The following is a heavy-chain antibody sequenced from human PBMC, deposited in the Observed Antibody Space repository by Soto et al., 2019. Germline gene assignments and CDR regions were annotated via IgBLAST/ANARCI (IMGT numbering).Heavy chain of an antibody. D-gene: IGHD2-15*01. CDR1: GYTFTSYG. J-gene: IGHJ4*02. CDR2: ISAYNGNT. V-gene: IGHV1-18*01. CDR3: AGSGCSGGRCASYYFDF. Sequence: QVQLVQSGAEVKKPGASVKVSCKASGYTFTSYGISWVRQAPGQGLEWMGWISAYNGNTNYAQKLQGRVTMTTDTSTSTAYIVLRSLISDATAVYYCAGSGCSGGRCASYYFDFWGQGSLVTVSS.